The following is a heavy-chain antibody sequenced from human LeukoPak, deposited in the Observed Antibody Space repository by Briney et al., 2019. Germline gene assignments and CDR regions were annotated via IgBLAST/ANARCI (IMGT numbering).Heavy chain of an antibody. CDR2: ISGSGGST. V-gene: IGHV3-23*01. D-gene: IGHD6-13*01. CDR3: AKIQYRDSSSWYHY. CDR1: GFTFSSYA. J-gene: IGHJ4*02. Sequence: PGGSLRLSCAASGFTFSSYAMSWVRQAPGKGLEWVSAISGSGGSTYYADSVKGRFTISRDNSKNTLYLQMNSLRAEDTAVYYCAKIQYRDSSSWYHYWGQGTLVTVCS.